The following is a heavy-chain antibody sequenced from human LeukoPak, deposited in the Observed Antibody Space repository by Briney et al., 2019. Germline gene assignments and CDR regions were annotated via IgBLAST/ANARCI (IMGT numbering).Heavy chain of an antibody. CDR3: ARYCSGGSCYLRIYGMDV. J-gene: IGHJ6*02. Sequence: GGSLRLSCAASGFTFSSYSMNWVRQAPGKGLEWVSSISSSSSYIYYADSVKGRFTISRDNAKNSLYLQMNSLRAEDTAVYYCARYCSGGSCYLRIYGMDVWGQGTTVIVSS. CDR2: ISSSSSYI. CDR1: GFTFSSYS. V-gene: IGHV3-21*01. D-gene: IGHD2-15*01.